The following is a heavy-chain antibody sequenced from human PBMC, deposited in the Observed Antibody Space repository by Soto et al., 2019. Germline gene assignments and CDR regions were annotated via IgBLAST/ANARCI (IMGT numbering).Heavy chain of an antibody. D-gene: IGHD2-2*01. J-gene: IGHJ4*02. CDR3: ARDGLRFLGKRNIVLVPAASDY. V-gene: IGHV3-13*01. CDR1: GFTFSSYD. CDR2: IGTAGDT. Sequence: GGSLRLSCAASGFTFSSYDMHWVRQATGKGLEWVSAIGTAGDTYYPDSVKGRFTISRDNAKNSLYLQMNSLRAEDTALYYCARDGLRFLGKRNIVLVPAASDYWGQGTLVTVSS.